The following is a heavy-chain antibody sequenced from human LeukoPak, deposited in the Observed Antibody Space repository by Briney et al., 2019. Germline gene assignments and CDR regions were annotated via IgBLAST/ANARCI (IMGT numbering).Heavy chain of an antibody. D-gene: IGHD3-10*01. CDR2: IYTSGST. Sequence: SETLSLTCTVSGGSISSYYWSWIRQPAGKGLEWIGRIYTSGSTNYNPSLKTRGTMSVDTSKNQFSLKLSSVTAAHTAVYYCARGEPGSGPMDVWGKGTTVTVSS. V-gene: IGHV4-4*07. J-gene: IGHJ6*03. CDR1: GGSISSYY. CDR3: ARGEPGSGPMDV.